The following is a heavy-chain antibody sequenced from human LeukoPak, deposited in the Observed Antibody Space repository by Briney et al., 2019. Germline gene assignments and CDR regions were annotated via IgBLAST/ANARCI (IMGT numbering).Heavy chain of an antibody. V-gene: IGHV1-46*01. J-gene: IGHJ3*02. CDR2: ISPSGAST. CDR1: GYTFTSYY. Sequence: ASVKVSCKASGYTFTSYYMHGVRQAPGQGLEWMGIISPSGASTTYTQNFQGRVTMTRDMSTSTLYMELSSLKSEDPAVYYCARGSSRSPRDAFDIWGQGTMVTVSS. CDR3: ARGSSRSPRDAFDI.